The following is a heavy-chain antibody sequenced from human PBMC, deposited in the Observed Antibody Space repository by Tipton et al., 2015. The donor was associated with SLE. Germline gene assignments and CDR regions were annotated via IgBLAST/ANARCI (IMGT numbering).Heavy chain of an antibody. V-gene: IGHV4-39*01. Sequence: TLSLTCNVSGGSISSSGYYWGWIRQPPGKGLEWIGSIYHSGSTYYNPSLKSRVTISVDTSKEQFSLMLTSVTAADTAVYYCVRVGYNGYDYLWYFPYWGQGTLVTVSS. CDR2: IYHSGST. CDR1: GGSISSSGYY. D-gene: IGHD5-12*01. CDR3: VRVGYNGYDYLWYFPY. J-gene: IGHJ4*02.